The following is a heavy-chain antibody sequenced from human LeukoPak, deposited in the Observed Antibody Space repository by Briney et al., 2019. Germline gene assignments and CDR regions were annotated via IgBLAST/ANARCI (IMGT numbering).Heavy chain of an antibody. J-gene: IGHJ4*02. D-gene: IGHD3-9*01. Sequence: SETLSLTCAVYGGSFSGYYWGWIRQPPGKGLEWIGEINHRGSTNYNTFLKSRVTISVDTSKNQLSLNVNSVTAADTAVYYCASSYDILTGYDYWGQGTLVTVSS. V-gene: IGHV4-34*01. CDR1: GGSFSGYY. CDR3: ASSYDILTGYDY. CDR2: INHRGST.